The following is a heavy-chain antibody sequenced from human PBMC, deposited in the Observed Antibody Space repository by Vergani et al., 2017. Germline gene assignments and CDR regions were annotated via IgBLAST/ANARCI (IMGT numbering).Heavy chain of an antibody. V-gene: IGHV4-38-2*01. D-gene: IGHD3-3*01. CDR1: GYSISSGYY. CDR3: ARQDWGVYYPHYYYYGMDV. CDR2: IYHSGST. J-gene: IGHJ6*02. Sequence: QVQLQESGPGLVKPSETLSLTCAVSGYSISSGYYWGWIRQPPGKGLEWIGSIYHSGSTYYNPSLNGRVTISVDTSRNQFPLKLSPVTAADTAVYYCARQDWGVYYPHYYYYGMDVWGQGTTVTVSS.